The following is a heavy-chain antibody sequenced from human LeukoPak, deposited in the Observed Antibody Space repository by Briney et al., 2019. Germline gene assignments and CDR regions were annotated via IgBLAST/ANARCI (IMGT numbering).Heavy chain of an antibody. CDR1: GYTFMSHG. J-gene: IGHJ4*02. CDR2: ISGSSSNT. Sequence: ASVKVSCKAYGYTFMSHGISWVRQAPGQGLEWMGWISGSSSNTNYAQRLQGRVTMTTDTSTTTAYMELRSLRSDDTAVYYCARMVRGVIITYYFDYWGQGTLVTVSS. D-gene: IGHD3-10*01. CDR3: ARMVRGVIITYYFDY. V-gene: IGHV1-18*01.